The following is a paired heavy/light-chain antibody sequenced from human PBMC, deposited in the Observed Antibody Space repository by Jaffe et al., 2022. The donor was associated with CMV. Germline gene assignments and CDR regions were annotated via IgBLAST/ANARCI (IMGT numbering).Light chain of an antibody. CDR2: LGS. Sequence: EIVMTQSPVSLPVTPGEPASISCRSSQSLLLQSAGYNYLDWYLQRPGKSPHLLIYLGSNRASGVPDRFSGSGSGTDFTLKISRVEAEDVGIYYCMQTLQTPLTFGQGTKLEIQ. CDR1: QSLLLQSAGYNY. V-gene: IGKV2-28*01. J-gene: IGKJ2*01. CDR3: MQTLQTPLT.
Heavy chain of an antibody. V-gene: IGHV3-15*01. CDR2: IKSNTDGGTT. CDR3: TTLDFWSGYVGQNYMDV. D-gene: IGHD3-3*01. CDR1: GFTFSKGW. J-gene: IGHJ6*03. Sequence: EVQLVESGGGLVRPGGSLRLNCAASGFTFSKGWMSWVRQAPGKGLEWVGRIKSNTDGGTTDYAAPVKGRFTISRDDSINTLYLQMNILKTEDTGVYYCTTLDFWSGYVGQNYMDVWGKGTTVTVSS.